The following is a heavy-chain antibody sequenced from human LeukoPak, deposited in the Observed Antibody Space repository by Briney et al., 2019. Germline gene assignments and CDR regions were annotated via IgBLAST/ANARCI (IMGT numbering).Heavy chain of an antibody. CDR2: IYYSGST. D-gene: IGHD5-24*01. J-gene: IGHJ4*02. CDR3: ARQGSGWLQVDY. Sequence: SETLSLTCTVSGGSISSYYWSWIRQPPGKGLEWIGYIYYSGSTNYNPSPKSRVTISLDTSKNQFSLKLSSVTAADTAVYYCARQGSGWLQVDYWGQGTLVTVSS. V-gene: IGHV4-59*08. CDR1: GGSISSYY.